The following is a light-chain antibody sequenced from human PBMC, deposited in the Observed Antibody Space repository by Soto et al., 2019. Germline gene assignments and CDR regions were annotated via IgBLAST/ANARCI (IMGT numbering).Light chain of an antibody. CDR2: DVS. Sequence: QSALTQPASVSGSPGQSITSSCTGTSSDVGGYNYVSWYQQHPGKAPKLMIYDVSNRPSGVSNRFSGSKSGNTASLTISGLQAEDEADYYCSSYTRSSTVVFGGGTKLTVL. CDR1: SSDVGGYNY. J-gene: IGLJ2*01. CDR3: SSYTRSSTVV. V-gene: IGLV2-14*01.